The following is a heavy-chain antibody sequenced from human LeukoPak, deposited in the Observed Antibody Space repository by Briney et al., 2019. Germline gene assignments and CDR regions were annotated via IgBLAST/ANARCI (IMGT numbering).Heavy chain of an antibody. CDR3: ASLRNYDILTGYSFDY. D-gene: IGHD3-9*01. J-gene: IGHJ4*02. CDR2: INHSGSA. Sequence: SETLSLTCAVSGGSFSGYYWTWIRQPPGKGLEWIGEINHSGSANYNPSLKSRVAISLDMSENQFSLKLSSVTAADTAVYYCASLRNYDILTGYSFDYWGQGTLVTVSS. V-gene: IGHV4-34*01. CDR1: GGSFSGYY.